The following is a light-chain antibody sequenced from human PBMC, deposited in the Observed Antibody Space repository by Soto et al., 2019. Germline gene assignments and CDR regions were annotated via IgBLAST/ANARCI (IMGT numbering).Light chain of an antibody. CDR2: AAS. CDR3: LQHDNFPWT. V-gene: IGKV1-17*01. J-gene: IGKJ1*01. Sequence: DIQMTXXXXXXSPXXXYRVIVAVRASQDIGSDSAWYQQKPGKAPERLICAASSLQNGVPSRFSGSGSGTEFTLTISSLQPDDFETYYCLQHDNFPWTFGQGTKVDIK. CDR1: QDIGSD.